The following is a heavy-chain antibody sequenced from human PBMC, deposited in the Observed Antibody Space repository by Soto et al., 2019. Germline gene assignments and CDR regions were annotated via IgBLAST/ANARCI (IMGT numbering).Heavy chain of an antibody. CDR3: ARPEYSSSSYGMDV. D-gene: IGHD6-6*01. CDR2: ISSSSSTI. J-gene: IGHJ6*02. Sequence: GGSLRLSCAASGFTFSSYSMNWVRQAPGKGLEWVSYISSSSSTIYYADTVKGQFTISRDNAKNSMYLKMNRLRDEDTVVYYCARPEYSSSSYGMDVWGQGATVTVSS. V-gene: IGHV3-48*02. CDR1: GFTFSSYS.